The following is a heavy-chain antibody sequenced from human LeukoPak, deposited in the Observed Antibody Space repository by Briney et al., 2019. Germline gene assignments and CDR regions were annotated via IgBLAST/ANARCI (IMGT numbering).Heavy chain of an antibody. CDR3: ANLPAVTTLVY. D-gene: IGHD4-17*01. V-gene: IGHV3-23*01. Sequence: GGSLRLSXAASGFTFSSYAMSWVRQAPGKGLEWVSAISGSGGSTYYADSVNGRFTISRDNSKNTLYLQMNSLRAEDTAVYYCANLPAVTTLVYWGEGTLVTVSS. J-gene: IGHJ4*02. CDR1: GFTFSSYA. CDR2: ISGSGGST.